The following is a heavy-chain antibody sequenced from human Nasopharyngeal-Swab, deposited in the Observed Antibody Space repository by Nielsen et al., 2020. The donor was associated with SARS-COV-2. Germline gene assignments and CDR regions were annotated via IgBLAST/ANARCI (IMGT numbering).Heavy chain of an antibody. Sequence: SLKTPGPASGFPSSSYEINWVPQPQGKGRRGVSTISIIGSTIYYADSVKGRFTISRDNAKNSLYLQMNSLRAEDTAVYYCARAPKRGSSGYQVVYWGQGTLVTVSS. J-gene: IGHJ4*02. V-gene: IGHV3-48*03. CDR3: ARAPKRGSSGYQVVY. D-gene: IGHD3-22*01. CDR2: ISIIGSTI. CDR1: GFPSSSYE.